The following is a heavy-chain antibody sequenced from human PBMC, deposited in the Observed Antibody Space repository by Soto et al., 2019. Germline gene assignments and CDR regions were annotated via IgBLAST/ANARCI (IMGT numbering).Heavy chain of an antibody. CDR1: GFTFSSYS. CDR3: ARDRVDTAMVGAFDV. Sequence: EVQLVESGGGLVQPGGSLRLSCAASGFTFSSYSMNWVRQAPGKGLEWVSSISSSSSYIYYADSVKGRFTISRDNAKNSLYLQMNSLRAEDTAVYYCARDRVDTAMVGAFDVWGQGTMVTVSS. J-gene: IGHJ3*01. V-gene: IGHV3-21*01. CDR2: ISSSSSYI. D-gene: IGHD5-18*01.